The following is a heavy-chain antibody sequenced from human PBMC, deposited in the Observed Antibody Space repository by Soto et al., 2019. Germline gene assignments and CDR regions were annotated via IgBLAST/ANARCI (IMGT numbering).Heavy chain of an antibody. CDR3: ARVPRGVYRSGAHPGYYFDY. D-gene: IGHD2-15*01. J-gene: IGHJ4*02. V-gene: IGHV1-3*01. Sequence: VASVKVSCKASGYTFTSYAMHWVRQAPGQRLEWMGWINAGNGNTKYSQKFQGRVTITRDTSASTAYMELSSLRSEDTAVYYCARVPRGVYRSGAHPGYYFDYWGQRTLVPVSS. CDR2: INAGNGNT. CDR1: GYTFTSYA.